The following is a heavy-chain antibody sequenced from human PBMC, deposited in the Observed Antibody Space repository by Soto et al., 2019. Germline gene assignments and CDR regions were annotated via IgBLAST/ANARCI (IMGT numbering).Heavy chain of an antibody. D-gene: IGHD1-20*01. CDR2: ISPSGNA. J-gene: IGHJ4*02. CDR3: VRYNWPLFDY. V-gene: IGHV4-34*01. CDR1: GGSISSYY. Sequence: SETLSLTSTVSGGSISSYYWSWIRQFPGRGLEWIGEISPSGNAKYRSSLNGRVTISLDTSKNQFSLNLNSLIAADTAVYYCVRYNWPLFDYWGQGVQVTVSS.